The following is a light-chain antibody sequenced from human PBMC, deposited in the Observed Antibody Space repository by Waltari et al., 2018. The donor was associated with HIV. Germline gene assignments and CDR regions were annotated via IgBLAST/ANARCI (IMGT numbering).Light chain of an antibody. CDR3: QQYASSPVT. V-gene: IGKV3-20*01. Sequence: VLTPSPDILSLSPGDRVSLSCRANESIGNSHLAWYQQKPGQSPRLLIYGAATRARGVPERFIGSGSGTAFTLAISRLEPDDFAVYYCQQYASSPVTFGQGARV. CDR1: ESIGNSH. J-gene: IGKJ1*01. CDR2: GAA.